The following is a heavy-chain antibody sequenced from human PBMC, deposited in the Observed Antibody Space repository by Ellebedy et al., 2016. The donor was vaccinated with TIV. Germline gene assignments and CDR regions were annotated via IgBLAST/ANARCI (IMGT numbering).Heavy chain of an antibody. J-gene: IGHJ5*01. Sequence: SETLSLXCAVYGGSFSGYYWSWIRQPPGKGLEWIGEINHSGSTNYNPSLKSRVTISVDTSKNQFSLKLSSVTAADTALYYCARGITGTPDSWGQGTLVTVSS. V-gene: IGHV4-34*01. D-gene: IGHD1-7*01. CDR2: INHSGST. CDR1: GGSFSGYY. CDR3: ARGITGTPDS.